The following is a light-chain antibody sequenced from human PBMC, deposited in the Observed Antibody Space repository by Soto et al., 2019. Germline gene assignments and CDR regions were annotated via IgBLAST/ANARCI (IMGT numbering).Light chain of an antibody. Sequence: HPRSLARSPGQSVTISCTGISSDVGGYNYVSWYQQHPGKAPKLMIYDVTRRPSGVPDRFSGSKSGNTASLTISGLQAEDEADYYCCSYAGSYTYVFGTGTKVTVL. V-gene: IGLV2-11*01. CDR1: SSDVGGYNY. CDR2: DVT. CDR3: CSYAGSYTYV. J-gene: IGLJ1*01.